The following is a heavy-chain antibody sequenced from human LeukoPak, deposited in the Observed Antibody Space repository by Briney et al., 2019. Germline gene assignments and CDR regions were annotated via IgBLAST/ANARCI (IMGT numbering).Heavy chain of an antibody. V-gene: IGHV4-59*01. Sequence: SETLSLTCTVSGSSISSYYWSWIRQPPGKGLEWIGYIYYSGSTNYNPSLKSRVTTSVDTSKNQFSLKLSSVTAADTAVYYCARDGYRGAGYFDYWGQGTLVTVSS. CDR3: ARDGYRGAGYFDY. CDR2: IYYSGST. J-gene: IGHJ4*02. D-gene: IGHD5-18*01. CDR1: GSSISSYY.